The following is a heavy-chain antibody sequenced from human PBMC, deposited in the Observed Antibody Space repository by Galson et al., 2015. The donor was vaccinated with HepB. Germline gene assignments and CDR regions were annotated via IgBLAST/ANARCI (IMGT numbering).Heavy chain of an antibody. CDR3: ARHKIGFGESDFDY. Sequence: SVKVSCKASGYTFTSYGISWVRQAPGQGLEWMGWISAYNGNTNYAQKLQGRVTMTTDTSTSTAYMELRSLRSDDTAVYYCARHKIGFGESDFDYWGQGTLVTVSS. CDR1: GYTFTSYG. V-gene: IGHV1-18*01. J-gene: IGHJ4*02. CDR2: ISAYNGNT. D-gene: IGHD3-10*01.